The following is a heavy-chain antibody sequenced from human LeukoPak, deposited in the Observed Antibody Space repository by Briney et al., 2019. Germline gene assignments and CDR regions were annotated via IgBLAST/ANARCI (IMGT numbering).Heavy chain of an antibody. Sequence: GGSLTLSCEASGVASGFIFSNAWMSWVRQAPGKGLEWVSYISSSSSYTNYADSVKGRFTISRDNAKNSLYLQMNSLRAEDTAVYYCAREGYYGSGSYRGGWFDPWGQGTLVTVSS. D-gene: IGHD3-10*01. CDR3: AREGYYGSGSYRGGWFDP. CDR1: GFIFSNAW. CDR2: ISSSSSYT. J-gene: IGHJ5*02. V-gene: IGHV3-11*06.